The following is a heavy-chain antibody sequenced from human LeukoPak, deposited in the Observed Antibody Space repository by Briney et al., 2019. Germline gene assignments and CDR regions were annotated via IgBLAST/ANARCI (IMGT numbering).Heavy chain of an antibody. CDR2: IYYSGST. D-gene: IGHD3-10*01. CDR3: ARLGTSGSGFYYYYYYMDV. V-gene: IGHV4-39*01. CDR1: GGSISSSSYY. J-gene: IGHJ6*03. Sequence: PSETLSLTCTVSGGSISSSSYYWGWIRQPPGKGLEWIGSIYYSGSTYYNPSLKSRVTISVDTSKNQFSLKLSSVTAADTAVYYCARLGTSGSGFYYYYYYMDVWGKGTTVTVSS.